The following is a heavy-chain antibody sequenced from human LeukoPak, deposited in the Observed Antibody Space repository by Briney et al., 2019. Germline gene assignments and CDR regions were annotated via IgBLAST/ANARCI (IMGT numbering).Heavy chain of an antibody. J-gene: IGHJ4*02. D-gene: IGHD2/OR15-2a*01. Sequence: GASVKVSCKVSGNTFTDLSMNWVRQAPGKGLEWMGGFDPEDVETIYAQTLQGRVTTTEDTSTATAYMELSSLRPDDTAVYYCATDFYRGRQFDYWGQGALVTVSS. CDR1: GNTFTDLS. CDR3: ATDFYRGRQFDY. V-gene: IGHV1-24*01. CDR2: FDPEDVET.